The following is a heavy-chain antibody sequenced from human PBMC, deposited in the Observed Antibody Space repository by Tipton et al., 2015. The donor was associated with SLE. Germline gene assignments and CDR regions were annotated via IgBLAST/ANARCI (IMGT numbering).Heavy chain of an antibody. J-gene: IGHJ4*02. CDR3: ARGGGSKRWLQFNY. D-gene: IGHD5-24*01. V-gene: IGHV4-59*01. Sequence: TLSLTCTVSGGSISSYYWSWIRQPPEKGLEWIGYIYYSGSTNYNPSLKSRVTISVDTSKNQFSLKLSSVTAADTAVYYCARGGGSKRWLQFNYWGQGTLVTVSS. CDR1: GGSISSYY. CDR2: IYYSGST.